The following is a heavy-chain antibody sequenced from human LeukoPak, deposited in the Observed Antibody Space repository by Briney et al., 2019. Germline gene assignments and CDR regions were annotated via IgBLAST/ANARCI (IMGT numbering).Heavy chain of an antibody. V-gene: IGHV4-39*01. CDR3: ARIGFGANSHLKWFFDL. J-gene: IGHJ2*01. Sequence: PSETLSLTCTVSGDSIGSNPSYWAWIRQPPGKGLEWIGSVFYTGSTYLNPSLQSRVTISVDTSKNQFSLILTSVTAAETALYYCARIGFGANSHLKWFFDLWGRGTQVTVSS. D-gene: IGHD4-23*01. CDR2: VFYTGST. CDR1: GDSIGSNPSY.